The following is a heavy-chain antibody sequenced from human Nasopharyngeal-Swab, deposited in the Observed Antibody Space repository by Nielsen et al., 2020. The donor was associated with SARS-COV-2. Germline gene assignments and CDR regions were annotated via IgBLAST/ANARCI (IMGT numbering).Heavy chain of an antibody. J-gene: IGHJ3*01. CDR3: AREGVGGFGV. Sequence: GESLKISCAASGFRFRGYWLSWVRQAPGKGLEWVATIRQDGGETSYGDSVKGRFTISRDNAKNSVSLQMNSLRAEDTAVYYCAREGVGGFGVWGQGTMVTVSS. CDR1: GFRFRGYW. D-gene: IGHD2-15*01. CDR2: IRQDGGET. V-gene: IGHV3-7*04.